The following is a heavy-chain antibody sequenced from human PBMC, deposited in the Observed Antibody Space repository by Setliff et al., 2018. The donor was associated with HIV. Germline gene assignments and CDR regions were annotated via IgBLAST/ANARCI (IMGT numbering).Heavy chain of an antibody. CDR3: AGGFGDLWGYYFDY. Sequence: GASVKVSCKASGYTFTDYYIHWVRQAPGQGLEWMGRINPNSGDTNYAQIFRGRVTMTRDTSVTTAYMDLSGLTSDDTAVYYCAGGFGDLWGYYFDYWGQGTLVTVS. CDR2: INPNSGDT. V-gene: IGHV1-2*06. D-gene: IGHD3-10*01. J-gene: IGHJ4*02. CDR1: GYTFTDYY.